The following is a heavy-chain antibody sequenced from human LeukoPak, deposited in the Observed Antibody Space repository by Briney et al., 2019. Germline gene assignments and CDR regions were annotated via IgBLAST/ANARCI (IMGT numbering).Heavy chain of an antibody. CDR2: ISYDGSNK. Sequence: GGSLRLSCAASGFTFSSYAMHWVRQAPGKGLEWVAVISYDGSNKYYADSVKGRFTISRDNSKNTLYLQMKSLRAEDTAVYYCARDLFCGGDCYSGYWGQGTLVTVSS. CDR3: ARDLFCGGDCYSGY. V-gene: IGHV3-30*04. J-gene: IGHJ4*02. D-gene: IGHD2-21*02. CDR1: GFTFSSYA.